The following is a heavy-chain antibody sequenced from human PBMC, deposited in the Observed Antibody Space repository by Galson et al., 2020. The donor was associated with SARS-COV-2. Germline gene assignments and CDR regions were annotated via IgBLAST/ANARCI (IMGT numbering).Heavy chain of an antibody. Sequence: ESGPTLVKPTQTLTLTCTFSGFSLTTSGMCVNWIRQPPGKALEWLARIDWDDDEYYNTSLKTRLTISKDTSKNQVVLTMTNLDPVDTATYYCARIDSSGCRGNYWGQGTLVTVSS. CDR2: IDWDDDE. V-gene: IGHV2-70*11. D-gene: IGHD6-19*01. CDR1: GFSLTTSGMC. J-gene: IGHJ4*02. CDR3: ARIDSSGCRGNY.